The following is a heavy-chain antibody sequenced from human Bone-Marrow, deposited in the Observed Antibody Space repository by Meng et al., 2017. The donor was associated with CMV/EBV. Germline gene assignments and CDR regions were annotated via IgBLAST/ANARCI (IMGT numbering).Heavy chain of an antibody. CDR3: ARVRDYCSSTSCYLYYYYGMDV. V-gene: IGHV1-69*10. CDR1: GGTFSSHA. J-gene: IGHJ6*02. Sequence: SVKVSCKASGGTFSSHAISWVRQAPGQGLEWMGGIIPILGIANYAQKFQGRVTITADKSTSTAYMELSSLRSEDTAVYYCARVRDYCSSTSCYLYYYYGMDVWGQGTTVTVSS. CDR2: IIPILGIA. D-gene: IGHD2-2*01.